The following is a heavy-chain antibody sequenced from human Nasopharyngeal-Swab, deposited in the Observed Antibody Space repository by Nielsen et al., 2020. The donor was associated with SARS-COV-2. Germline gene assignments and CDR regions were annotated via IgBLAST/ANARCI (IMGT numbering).Heavy chain of an antibody. CDR2: IYTNGGT. CDR1: GGSLRSGDYY. D-gene: IGHD6-6*01. Sequence: SETLSLTCGVFGGSLRSGDYYWSWIRQPAGEGLEWIGRIYTNGGTNYNPSLTSRVTISVDMSKDQFSLKLTSVTAADTAVYYCVRDWSSPSKTAFDYWGQGILVTVSS. V-gene: IGHV4-61*02. J-gene: IGHJ4*02. CDR3: VRDWSSPSKTAFDY.